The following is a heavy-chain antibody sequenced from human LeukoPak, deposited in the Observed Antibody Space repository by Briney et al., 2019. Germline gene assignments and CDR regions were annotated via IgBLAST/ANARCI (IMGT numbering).Heavy chain of an antibody. CDR2: IYTNGST. CDR3: ARQMIAAGKNYYGMDV. Sequence: PSETLSLTCTVSGGSISSYYWTWIRQPAGKGLEWIGRIYTNGSTNYNPSLKSRVTMSVDTSNNQFSLNLSSVTAADTAVYYCARQMIAAGKNYYGMDVWGQGTTVTVSS. J-gene: IGHJ6*02. D-gene: IGHD6-13*01. CDR1: GGSISSYY. V-gene: IGHV4-4*07.